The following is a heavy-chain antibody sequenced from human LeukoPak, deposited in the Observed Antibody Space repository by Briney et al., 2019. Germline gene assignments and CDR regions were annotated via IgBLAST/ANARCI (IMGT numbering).Heavy chain of an antibody. Sequence: GESLKISCKGSGYSFSSNWIGWVRQMPGKGLEWMGIIYPGDSDTRYSPSFQGQVTISADKSISTAYLQWSSLKASDTAMYYCARRHPLTSDGFDIWGQGTMVTVSS. V-gene: IGHV5-51*01. D-gene: IGHD2-21*02. CDR2: IYPGDSDT. CDR3: ARRHPLTSDGFDI. CDR1: GYSFSSNW. J-gene: IGHJ3*02.